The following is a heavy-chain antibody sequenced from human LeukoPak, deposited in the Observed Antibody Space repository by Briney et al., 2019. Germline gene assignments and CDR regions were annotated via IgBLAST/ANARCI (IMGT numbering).Heavy chain of an antibody. Sequence: TGGSLRLSCAVSGFIVNSHYMSWVRQAPEKGLEWVSVIYSGGSTYYADSVKGRFTISRDNSKNTLYLQMNSLRAEDTAVYYCARESAGIAYWGQGTLVTVSS. J-gene: IGHJ4*02. CDR3: ARESAGIAY. V-gene: IGHV3-53*01. CDR1: GFIVNSHY. CDR2: IYSGGST. D-gene: IGHD6-13*01.